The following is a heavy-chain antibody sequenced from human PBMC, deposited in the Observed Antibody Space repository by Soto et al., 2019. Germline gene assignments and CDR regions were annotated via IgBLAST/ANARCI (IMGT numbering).Heavy chain of an antibody. CDR1: GYSFTNYW. J-gene: IGHJ6*02. CDR3: ARHINYYDSRTGYHYYYGMDV. Sequence: GESLKISCQGSGYSFTNYWIGWVRQMAGKGLERMGIIYPGDSDTRYSPSFQGQVTISADKSISTAYLQWSSLKASDTAMYYCARHINYYDSRTGYHYYYGMDVWGQGTTVTVSS. D-gene: IGHD3-22*01. CDR2: IYPGDSDT. V-gene: IGHV5-51*01.